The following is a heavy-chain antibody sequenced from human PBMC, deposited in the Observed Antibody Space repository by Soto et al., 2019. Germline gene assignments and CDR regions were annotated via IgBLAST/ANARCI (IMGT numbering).Heavy chain of an antibody. CDR3: AKALRFTFTTGYYMDV. V-gene: IGHV3-23*01. CDR2: ISGSGST. Sequence: EVQLLESGGGLVQPGGSLRLSCAASGFTVSSYAMSWVRQAPGKGLEWVSVISGSGSTYSADSVKGRFTISRDSYKNTVDLQMNSLRAEDTAVYYCAKALRFTFTTGYYMDVWGRGTTVTVSS. D-gene: IGHD3-16*01. J-gene: IGHJ6*03. CDR1: GFTVSSYA.